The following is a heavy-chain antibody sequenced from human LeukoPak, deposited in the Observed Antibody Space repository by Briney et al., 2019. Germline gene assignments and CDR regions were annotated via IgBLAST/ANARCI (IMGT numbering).Heavy chain of an antibody. CDR2: INPNSGGT. Sequence: GASVKVSCKASGYTFTGYYMHWVRQAPGQGLEWMGWINPNSGGTNYAQKFQGRVTMTRDTSISTAYMELSRLRSDDTAVYYCARANFYGSGSLVNWGQGTLVTVSS. D-gene: IGHD3-10*01. CDR3: ARANFYGSGSLVN. V-gene: IGHV1-2*02. CDR1: GYTFTGYY. J-gene: IGHJ4*02.